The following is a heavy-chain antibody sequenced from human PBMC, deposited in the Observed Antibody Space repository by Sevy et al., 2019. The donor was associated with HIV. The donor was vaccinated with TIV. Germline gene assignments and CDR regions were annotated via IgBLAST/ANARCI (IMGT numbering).Heavy chain of an antibody. J-gene: IGHJ6*02. CDR1: GFTFSYAW. D-gene: IGHD2-8*02. CDR2: IMSKSDGGTT. Sequence: GGSLRLSCVASGFTFSYAWMSWVRQAPGKGLEWVGRIMSKSDGGTTDYAAPVKGRFTISIDDSKNTLYLQMNSLKIEDTAVYYCSTDPIIVLLVTDGMDVWGQGTTVTVSS. CDR3: STDPIIVLLVTDGMDV. V-gene: IGHV3-15*01.